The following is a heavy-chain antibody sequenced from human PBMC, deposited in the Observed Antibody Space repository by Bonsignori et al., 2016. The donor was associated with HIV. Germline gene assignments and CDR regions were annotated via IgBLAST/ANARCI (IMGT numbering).Heavy chain of an antibody. V-gene: IGHV4-4*07. Sequence: QVQLQESGPRLVKPSETLSLTCSVSGGSISSFYWTWIRQSAGKGLEWIGRVSGSGGRNYNPSLKSRVSISVDTSRNRFSMTLTSVTAADTAIYYCARDGGGLWDWGRGLLVTVSS. CDR1: GGSISSFY. D-gene: IGHD3/OR15-3a*01. CDR2: VSGSGGR. J-gene: IGHJ4*02. CDR3: ARDGGGLWD.